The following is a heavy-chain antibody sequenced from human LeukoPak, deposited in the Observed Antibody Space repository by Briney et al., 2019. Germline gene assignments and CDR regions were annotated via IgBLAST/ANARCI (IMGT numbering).Heavy chain of an antibody. D-gene: IGHD1-26*01. CDR2: ISGNTIYI. J-gene: IGHJ4*02. Sequence: GGSLRLSCAASGFTFSTYTMNWVRQAPGKGLEWVSSISGNTIYIHYADSLKGRFTISRDNARNSLYLQINSLRAEDTAVYFCARYGATLDYWGQGTLVTV. CDR3: ARYGATLDY. V-gene: IGHV3-21*01. CDR1: GFTFSTYT.